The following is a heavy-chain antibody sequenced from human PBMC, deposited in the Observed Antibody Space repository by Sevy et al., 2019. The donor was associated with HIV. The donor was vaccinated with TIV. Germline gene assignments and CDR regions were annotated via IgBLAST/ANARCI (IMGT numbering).Heavy chain of an antibody. J-gene: IGHJ3*02. D-gene: IGHD3-10*01. V-gene: IGHV3-11*01. Sequence: GGSLRLSCAVSGFIFSDYYMSWIRQAPGKGLEWVSYISSSGMTIYYADSVKGRFTISRDNAKNSLYLKMNSLRAEDTAVYYCARRRFGGIRDAFDIWGQGTMVTVSS. CDR2: ISSSGMTI. CDR1: GFIFSDYY. CDR3: ARRRFGGIRDAFDI.